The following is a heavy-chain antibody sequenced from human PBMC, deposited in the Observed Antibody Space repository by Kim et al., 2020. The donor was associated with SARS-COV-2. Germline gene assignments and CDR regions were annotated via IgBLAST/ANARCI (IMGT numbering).Heavy chain of an antibody. CDR2: IWYDGSNK. D-gene: IGHD2-2*01. CDR3: AKGTCSSTSCPRLGWYFDL. Sequence: GGSLRLSCAASGFTFSSYGMHWVRQAPGKGLEWVAVIWYDGSNKYYADSVKGRFTISRDNSKNTLYLQMNSLRAEDTAVYYCAKGTCSSTSCPRLGWYFDLWGRGTLVTVSS. CDR1: GFTFSSYG. J-gene: IGHJ2*01. V-gene: IGHV3-33*06.